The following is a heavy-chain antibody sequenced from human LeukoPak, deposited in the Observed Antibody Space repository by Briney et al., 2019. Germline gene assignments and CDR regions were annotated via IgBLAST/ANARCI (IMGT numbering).Heavy chain of an antibody. D-gene: IGHD4-17*01. Sequence: ASVKVSCKASGYTFTSYYMHWVRQAPGQGLEWMGWINPNSGGTNYAQKFQGRVTMTRDTSISTAYMELSRLRSDDTAVYYCARKSDTIYSDVFDYWGQGTLVTVSS. CDR1: GYTFTSYY. V-gene: IGHV1-2*02. J-gene: IGHJ4*02. CDR2: INPNSGGT. CDR3: ARKSDTIYSDVFDY.